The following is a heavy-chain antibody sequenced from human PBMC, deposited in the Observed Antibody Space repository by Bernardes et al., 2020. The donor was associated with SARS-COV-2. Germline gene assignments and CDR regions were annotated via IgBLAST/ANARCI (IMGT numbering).Heavy chain of an antibody. D-gene: IGHD3-10*01. Sequence: SVKVSCKTSGYTFTSYDINWVRQATGRGLECMGWMNPDSGNTGYALEFQGRVSMTSDTSISTAYMELSSLTSEDTAVYYCTRTRVRGVFGMDVWGQGTTVTVSS. V-gene: IGHV1-8*01. CDR2: MNPDSGNT. J-gene: IGHJ6*02. CDR3: TRTRVRGVFGMDV. CDR1: GYTFTSYD.